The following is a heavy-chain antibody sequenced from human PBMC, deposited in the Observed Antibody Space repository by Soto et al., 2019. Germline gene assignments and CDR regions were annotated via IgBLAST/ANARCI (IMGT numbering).Heavy chain of an antibody. V-gene: IGHV4-39*01. CDR1: GGSISSSSYY. CDR2: IYYSGST. CDR3: ARRRYYYGMDV. J-gene: IGHJ6*02. Sequence: KASETLSLTCTVSGGSISSSSYYWGWIRQPPGKGLEWIGSIYYSGSTYYNPSLKSRVTISVDTSKNQFSLKLSSVTAADTAVHYCARRRYYYGMDVWGQGTTVTVSS.